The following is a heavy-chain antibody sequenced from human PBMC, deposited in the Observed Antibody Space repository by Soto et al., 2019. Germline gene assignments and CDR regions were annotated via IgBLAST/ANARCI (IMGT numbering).Heavy chain of an antibody. D-gene: IGHD3-10*01. J-gene: IGHJ4*02. CDR3: ARHQADYYGSGSYDY. CDR2: IDPSDSYT. Sequence: PGASLKISCEGSGYSFTDYWISWVRQMKGKGLEWMGRIDPSDSYTKYSPSFQAHVSVSCDKSTSTAYLQWRSLKASDTGMYYCARHQADYYGSGSYDYWGQGTQVTVSS. V-gene: IGHV5-10-1*01. CDR1: GYSFTDYW.